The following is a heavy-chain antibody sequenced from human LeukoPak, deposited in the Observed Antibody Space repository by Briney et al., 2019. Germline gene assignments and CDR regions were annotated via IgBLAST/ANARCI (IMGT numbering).Heavy chain of an antibody. Sequence: ASVKVSCKASGYTFTGYGISWVRQAPGQGLEWMGWISAFNGNTNYAQKLQGRVTMTTDTSTSTAYMELRSLRSDDTAVYYCARRDTYYDILTGYSYLDYWGQGTLVTVSS. D-gene: IGHD3-9*01. J-gene: IGHJ4*02. CDR2: ISAFNGNT. CDR1: GYTFTGYG. CDR3: ARRDTYYDILTGYSYLDY. V-gene: IGHV1-18*01.